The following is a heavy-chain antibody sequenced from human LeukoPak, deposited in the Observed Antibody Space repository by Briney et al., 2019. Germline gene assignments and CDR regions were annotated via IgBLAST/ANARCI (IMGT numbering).Heavy chain of an antibody. D-gene: IGHD3-3*01. CDR3: AREVLRFLEWRFWVD. Sequence: GGSLRLSCAASGFTFDDYGMSWVRQAPGKGLEWVSGINWNGGSTGYADSVKGRFTISRDNAKNSLYLQMNSLRAEDTALYYCAREVLRFLEWRFWVDWGQGTLVTVSS. J-gene: IGHJ4*02. CDR2: INWNGGST. V-gene: IGHV3-20*04. CDR1: GFTFDDYG.